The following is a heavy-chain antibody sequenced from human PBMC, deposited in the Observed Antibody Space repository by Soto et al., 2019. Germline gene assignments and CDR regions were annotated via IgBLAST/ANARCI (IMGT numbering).Heavy chain of an antibody. CDR3: ARQDYGDYGFDY. CDR2: IYYSGST. J-gene: IGHJ4*02. D-gene: IGHD4-17*01. V-gene: IGHV4-39*01. CDR1: GGSISSSSYY. Sequence: QLQLQESGPGLVKPSETLSLTCTVSGGSISSSSYYWGWIRQPPGKGLEWIGSIYYSGSTYYNPSLKSRVTISVDTSKNQFSLKLSSVTAADTAVYYCARQDYGDYGFDYWGQGTLVTVSS.